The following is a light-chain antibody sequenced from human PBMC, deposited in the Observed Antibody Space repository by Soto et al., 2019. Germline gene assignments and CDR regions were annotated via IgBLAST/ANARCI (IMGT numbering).Light chain of an antibody. CDR3: AAWDDSQNGRV. CDR2: YDN. CDR1: NSNLGRNT. Sequence: QSVLTQPPSASGTPGQRVTISCSGSNSNLGRNTGNWYQQLPGTAPKLLIYYDNLRPSGGPDRISGSKSGTSASLAISGLPTDDEADYYCAAWDDSQNGRVFGTGTKLTVL. J-gene: IGLJ1*01. V-gene: IGLV1-44*01.